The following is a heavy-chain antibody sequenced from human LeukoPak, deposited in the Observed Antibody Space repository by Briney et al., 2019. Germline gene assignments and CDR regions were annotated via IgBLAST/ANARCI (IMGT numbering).Heavy chain of an antibody. Sequence: GGSLRPSCAASGFIFNGYGMSWVRQAPGKGLEWVSGISRSGFSTDYADSVKGRFTTSRDKSKNTLYLQMNSLRAEDTAVYYCAKDKYSSSSGGFDYWGQGTLVTVSS. V-gene: IGHV3-23*01. CDR3: AKDKYSSSSGGFDY. J-gene: IGHJ4*02. D-gene: IGHD6-6*01. CDR2: ISRSGFST. CDR1: GFIFNGYG.